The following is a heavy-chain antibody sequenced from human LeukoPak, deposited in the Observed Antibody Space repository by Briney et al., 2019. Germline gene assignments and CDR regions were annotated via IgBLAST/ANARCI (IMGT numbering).Heavy chain of an antibody. J-gene: IGHJ5*02. D-gene: IGHD3-16*01. CDR3: ARTYGADNSWGKFDP. CDR2: ISSSGSTI. V-gene: IGHV3-48*03. CDR1: GFTFSSYE. Sequence: GGSLRLSCAASGFTFSSYEMNWVRQAPGKGLEWVSYISSSGSTIYYADSVKGRFTISRDNAKNSLYLQMNSLRAEDTAVYYCARTYGADNSWGKFDPWGQGTLVTVSS.